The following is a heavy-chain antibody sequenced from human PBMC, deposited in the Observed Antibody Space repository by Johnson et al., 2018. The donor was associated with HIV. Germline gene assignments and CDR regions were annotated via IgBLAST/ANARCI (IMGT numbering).Heavy chain of an antibody. CDR3: ASGRVGGNDAFDI. CDR1: GFTFSRYA. V-gene: IGHV3-30-3*01. D-gene: IGHD2-15*01. Sequence: QVQLVESGGGVVRPERSLRLSCSASGFTFSRYAMHWVRQAPGKGLEWVACISYDGSNKYYADSVKGRFTISRDNSKNTLYLQMNSLRAEDTAVYYCASGRVGGNDAFDIWGQGTMVTVSS. J-gene: IGHJ3*02. CDR2: ISYDGSNK.